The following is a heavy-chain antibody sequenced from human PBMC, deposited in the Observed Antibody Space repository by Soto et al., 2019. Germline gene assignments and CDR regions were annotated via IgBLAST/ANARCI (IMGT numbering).Heavy chain of an antibody. D-gene: IGHD4-4*01. CDR3: AGWGGHDYNF. CDR1: GFTFTDFY. V-gene: IGHV3-7*03. CDR2: IRPDGTET. Sequence: EVQLVQSGGGLVQPGGSLRLSCVGSGFTFTDFYMNWVRQAPGKGLEWVANIRPDGTETNYVESVRGRFTTSRDNAKNSLFLQMNRLRADDTGLYYCAGWGGHDYNFWGQGILVTVSS. J-gene: IGHJ4*02.